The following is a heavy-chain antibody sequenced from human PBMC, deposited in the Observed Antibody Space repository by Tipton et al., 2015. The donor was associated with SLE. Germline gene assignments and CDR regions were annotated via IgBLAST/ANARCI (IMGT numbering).Heavy chain of an antibody. Sequence: TLSLTCTVSGGSISSYYWSWIRQPPGKGLEWIGHVHNSGTTRYSPSLKSRVTISVDTSKNQFSLKLSSVTAADTAVYYCARDIYGDYLDYWDHGTLVTVSP. CDR2: VHNSGTT. J-gene: IGHJ4*01. CDR1: GGSISSYY. D-gene: IGHD4-17*01. V-gene: IGHV4-59*12. CDR3: ARDIYGDYLDY.